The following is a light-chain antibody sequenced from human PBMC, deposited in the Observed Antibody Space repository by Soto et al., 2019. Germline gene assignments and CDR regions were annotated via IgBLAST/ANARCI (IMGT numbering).Light chain of an antibody. Sequence: EIVLTQSPATLSVSPGERGTLSCRASQSVGRYLAWYQQKPGQAPRLLIYDASDRATGIPARFSGSGSGTDFTLTISSPEPEDSAVYYCQQRSDWPWTFGQGTKVDNK. V-gene: IGKV3-11*01. CDR2: DAS. CDR3: QQRSDWPWT. J-gene: IGKJ1*01. CDR1: QSVGRY.